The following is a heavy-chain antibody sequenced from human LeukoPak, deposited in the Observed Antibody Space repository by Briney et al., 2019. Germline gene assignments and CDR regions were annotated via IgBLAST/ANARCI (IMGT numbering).Heavy chain of an antibody. V-gene: IGHV3-48*01. CDR2: ISSSSSTI. CDR1: GFIFSSYS. CDR3: ARELGYCSSTSCPAIDY. J-gene: IGHJ4*02. D-gene: IGHD2-2*01. Sequence: GGSLRLSCVGSGFIFSSYSMNWVRQAPGKGLEWVSYISSSSSTIYYADSVKGRFTISRDNAKNSLYLQMNSLRAEDTAVYYCARELGYCSSTSCPAIDYWGQGTLVTVSS.